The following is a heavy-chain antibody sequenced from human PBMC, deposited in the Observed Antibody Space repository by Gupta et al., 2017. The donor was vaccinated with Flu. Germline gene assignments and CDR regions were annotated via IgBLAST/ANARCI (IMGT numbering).Heavy chain of an antibody. Sequence: RIQWMSWVRQAPGKGLEWVANINDDGSEQFYVDSVKGRFTVSRDNAKNLVFLQMNSLRAEDTALFYCATLHFYGMPAWGQGSTVTVSS. J-gene: IGHJ6*02. CDR2: INDDGSEQ. CDR3: ATLHFYGMPA. D-gene: IGHD2-15*01. CDR1: RIQW. V-gene: IGHV3-7*01.